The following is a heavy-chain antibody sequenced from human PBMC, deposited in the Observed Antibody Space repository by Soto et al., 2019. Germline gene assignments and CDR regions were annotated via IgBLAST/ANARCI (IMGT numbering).Heavy chain of an antibody. CDR3: ARLLDIVGDDFDY. CDR2: IYYSGST. J-gene: IGHJ4*02. CDR1: GGSISSSSYY. V-gene: IGHV4-39*01. Sequence: SETLSLTCTVSGGSISSSSYYWGWIRQPPGKGLEWIGSIYYSGSTYYNPSLKSRVTISVDTSKNQFSLKLSSVTAADTAVYYCARLLDIVGDDFDYWGQGTLVTVSS. D-gene: IGHD2-15*01.